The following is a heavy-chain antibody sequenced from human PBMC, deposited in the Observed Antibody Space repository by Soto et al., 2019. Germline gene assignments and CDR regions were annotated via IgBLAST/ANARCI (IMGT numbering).Heavy chain of an antibody. J-gene: IGHJ6*02. Sequence: GGSLRLSCAASGFTFSSYSMNWVRQAPGKGLEWVSYISSSSSTIYYADSVKGRFTISRDNSKNTLYLQMNSMRAEDTAVYYCARAMSIAARSKYYYYGMDVWGQGTTVTVSS. CDR3: ARAMSIAARSKYYYYGMDV. D-gene: IGHD6-6*01. CDR2: ISSSSSTI. CDR1: GFTFSSYS. V-gene: IGHV3-48*01.